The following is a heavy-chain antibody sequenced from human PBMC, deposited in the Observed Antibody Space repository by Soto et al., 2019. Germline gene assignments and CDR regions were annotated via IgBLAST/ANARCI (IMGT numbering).Heavy chain of an antibody. D-gene: IGHD3-10*01. CDR3: AKGWGSGPLYGMDV. J-gene: IGHJ6*02. CDR1: GFTFNMYW. V-gene: IGHV3-30*18. Sequence: GGSLRLSCAASGFTFNMYWMHWVRQAPGEGLEWVAVISYDGSNKYYADSVKGRFTISRDNSKNTLYLQMNSLRAEDTAVYYCAKGWGSGPLYGMDVWGQGTTVTVS. CDR2: ISYDGSNK.